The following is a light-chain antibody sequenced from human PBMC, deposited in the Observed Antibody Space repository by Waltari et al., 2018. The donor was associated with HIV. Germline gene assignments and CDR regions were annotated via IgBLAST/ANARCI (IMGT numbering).Light chain of an antibody. CDR2: DAS. CDR1: QNIYKF. J-gene: IGKJ3*01. V-gene: IGKV1-39*01. CDR3: LQSFTAPLA. Sequence: DTQMTQSLSSLSASIGDRITITCRASQNIYKFLSWYQQKSGKAPNLLIYDASSLQSGVPSRFSGSGSGTEFTLTISSLQVEDFATYYCLQSFTAPLAFGPGTKLDIK.